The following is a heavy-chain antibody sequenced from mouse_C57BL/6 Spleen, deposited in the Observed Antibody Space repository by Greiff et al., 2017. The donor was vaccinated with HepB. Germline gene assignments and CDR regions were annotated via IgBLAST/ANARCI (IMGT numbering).Heavy chain of an antibody. CDR2: INPNNGGT. D-gene: IGHD1-1*01. V-gene: IGHV1-26*01. J-gene: IGHJ4*01. CDR1: GYTFTDYY. Sequence: EVQLQPSGPELVKPGASVKISCKASGYTFTDYYMNWVKQSHGKSLEWIGDINPNNGGTSYNQKFKGKATLTVDKSSSTAYMELRSLTSEDSAVYYCARWGFITTVVEEDYAMDYWGQGTSVTVSS. CDR3: ARWGFITTVVEEDYAMDY.